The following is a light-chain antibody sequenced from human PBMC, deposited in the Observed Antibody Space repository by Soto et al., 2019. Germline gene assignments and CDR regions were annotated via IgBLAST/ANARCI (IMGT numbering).Light chain of an antibody. V-gene: IGKV1-5*03. J-gene: IGKJ1*01. Sequence: DIQMTQSPSTLSASVVARVTITCRASQNTSNWLAWYQQKVGQPPKLLIYQASTLESGVPSSFSGSGSATDFTLTISSLKTDDFATYYCQQYYRYWTFGQGTKVDIK. CDR1: QNTSNW. CDR3: QQYYRYWT. CDR2: QAS.